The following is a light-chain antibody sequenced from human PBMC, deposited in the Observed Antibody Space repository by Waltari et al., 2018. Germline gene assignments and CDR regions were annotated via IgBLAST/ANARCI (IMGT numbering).Light chain of an antibody. J-gene: IGKJ1*01. Sequence: DLPMTQSPFTLSASVGDRVTLTCRASQSISSWLAWYQQKPGKAPNFLIYKASNLQSGVPSRFSGSGSGTEFTLTISSLQPDDFATYYCQQYNSYPWTFGQGTKVEIK. CDR2: KAS. V-gene: IGKV1-5*03. CDR1: QSISSW. CDR3: QQYNSYPWT.